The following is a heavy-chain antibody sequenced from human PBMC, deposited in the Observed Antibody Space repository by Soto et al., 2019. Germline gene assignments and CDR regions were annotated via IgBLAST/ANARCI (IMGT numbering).Heavy chain of an antibody. D-gene: IGHD6-19*01. J-gene: IGHJ4*02. CDR2: VSHDGRNT. CDR1: GFTFSDYA. V-gene: IGHV3-30*03. Sequence: VQLVESGGGVVQPGRSLRLSCAASGFTFSDYAMHWVRQAPGKGLEWVAVVSHDGRNTHYADSVKGRFTISRDSSKNTVSREMTGLRAEDTAVYYCATGGRQWLATSAFNYWGQGALVTVSS. CDR3: ATGGRQWLATSAFNY.